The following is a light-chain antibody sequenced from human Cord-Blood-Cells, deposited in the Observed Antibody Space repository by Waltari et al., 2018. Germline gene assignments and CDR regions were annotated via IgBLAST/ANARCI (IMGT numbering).Light chain of an antibody. J-gene: IGLJ2*01. CDR3: CSYAGSRV. CDR1: SRDVGSYNL. Sequence: QSALTQPASVSGSPGQSITTSCTGTSRDVGSYNLVSWYQQHPGKAPKLMIYEGSKRPSGVSNRFSGSKSGNTASLTISGLQAEDEADYYCCSYAGSRVFGGGTKLTVL. V-gene: IGLV2-23*01. CDR2: EGS.